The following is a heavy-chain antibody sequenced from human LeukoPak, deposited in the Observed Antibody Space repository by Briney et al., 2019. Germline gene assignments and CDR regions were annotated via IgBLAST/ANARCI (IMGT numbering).Heavy chain of an antibody. V-gene: IGHV3-30-3*01. J-gene: IGHJ3*01. Sequence: GGSLRLSCAASGLTFNNYAMYWVRQAPGKGLEWLASITSDGNKEFHADSVKGRFTISRDNFRSTLYLQMNSLRLEDTAIYYCARGNSINSHFYAFDVWGRGTTVTVSS. CDR2: ITSDGNKE. CDR1: GLTFNNYA. D-gene: IGHD4-23*01. CDR3: ARGNSINSHFYAFDV.